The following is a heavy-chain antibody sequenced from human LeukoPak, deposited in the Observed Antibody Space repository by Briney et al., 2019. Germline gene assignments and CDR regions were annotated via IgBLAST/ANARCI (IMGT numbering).Heavy chain of an antibody. Sequence: PGGCLRLSCLHSGFIFRNAWMTWVRPAAGKGLAWVGRIKSNPDGGTADYSAAVKGRFTISRDDSRNMLYLQLRNLRAEDTAVYYCTTLSYDVHYWGRGTLVTVSS. V-gene: IGHV3-15*01. CDR2: IKSNPDGGTA. J-gene: IGHJ4*02. CDR3: TTLSYDVHY. D-gene: IGHD3-3*01. CDR1: GFIFRNAW.